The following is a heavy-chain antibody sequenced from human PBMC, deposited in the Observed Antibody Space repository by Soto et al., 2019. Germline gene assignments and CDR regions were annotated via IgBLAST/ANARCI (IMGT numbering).Heavy chain of an antibody. V-gene: IGHV3-30*18. CDR2: ISYDGSNK. CDR3: AKRSPYTSSWYLIDY. Sequence: QVQLVESGGGVVQPGRSLRLSCAASGFTFSSYGMHWVRQAPGKGLEWVAVISYDGSNKYYADFVKGRFTISRDNSKNTLYLQMNSLRAEDTAVYYCAKRSPYTSSWYLIDYWGQGTLVTVSS. CDR1: GFTFSSYG. J-gene: IGHJ4*02. D-gene: IGHD6-13*01.